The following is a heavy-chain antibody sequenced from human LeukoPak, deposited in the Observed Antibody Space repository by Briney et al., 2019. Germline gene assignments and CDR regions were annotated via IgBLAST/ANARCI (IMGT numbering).Heavy chain of an antibody. CDR2: INPNSGGT. V-gene: IGHV1-2*04. CDR1: GYTFTGYY. J-gene: IGHJ4*02. D-gene: IGHD4-11*01. Sequence: ASVTVSCTASGYTFTGYYMHWVRQAPGQGLEWMGWINPNSGGTNYAQKFQGWVTMTRDTSISTAYMELSRLRSDDTAVYYCARYDSNYANFDYWGQGTLVTVSS. CDR3: ARYDSNYANFDY.